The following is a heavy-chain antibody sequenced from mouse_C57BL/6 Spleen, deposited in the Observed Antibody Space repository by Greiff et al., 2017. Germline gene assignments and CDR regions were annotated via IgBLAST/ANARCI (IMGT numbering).Heavy chain of an antibody. V-gene: IGHV1-69*01. CDR2: IDPSDSYT. CDR1: GYTFTSYW. Sequence: VQLQQSGAELVMPGASVKLSCKASGYTFTSYWMHWVKQRPGQGLEWIGEIDPSDSYTNYNQKFKGKSTLTVDKSSSTAYMQLSSLISEDSAVYYCARRGITTVDWYFDVWGTGTTVTVSS. J-gene: IGHJ1*03. D-gene: IGHD1-1*01. CDR3: ARRGITTVDWYFDV.